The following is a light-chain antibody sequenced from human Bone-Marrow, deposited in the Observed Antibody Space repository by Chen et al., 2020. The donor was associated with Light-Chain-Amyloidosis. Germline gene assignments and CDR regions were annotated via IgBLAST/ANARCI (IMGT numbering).Light chain of an antibody. J-gene: IGKJ2*01. V-gene: IGKV3-11*01. CDR1: QSVSSY. CDR2: DAS. CDR3: QQRSNWPYT. Sequence: EIVLIQSPATLSLSPGERATLPCRASQSVSSYLAWYQQKPGQAPRLLIYDASNRATGIPARFSGSGSGTDFTLTISSLEPEDFAVYYCQQRSNWPYTFGQGTKLEIK.